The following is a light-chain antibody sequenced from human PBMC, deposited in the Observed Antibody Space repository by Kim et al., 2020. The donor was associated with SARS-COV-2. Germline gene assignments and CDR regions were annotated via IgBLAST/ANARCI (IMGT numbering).Light chain of an antibody. CDR3: CSYAGSSTYV. J-gene: IGLJ1*01. CDR1: SSDGGRYNL. Sequence: GESITITGTGTSSDGGRYNLVSWYQQHTGKAPKLMIYEGSKRPSGVSNRFSGSKSGNTASLTISGLQAEDEADYYCCSYAGSSTYVFGTGTKVTVL. CDR2: EGS. V-gene: IGLV2-23*01.